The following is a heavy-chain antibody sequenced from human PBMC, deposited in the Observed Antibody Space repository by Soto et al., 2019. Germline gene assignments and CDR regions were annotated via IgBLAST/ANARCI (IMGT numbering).Heavy chain of an antibody. CDR1: GLTCSSYE. J-gene: IGHJ6*02. CDR3: AREAFRSSRWNYYYYGMDV. D-gene: IGHD6-13*01. CDR2: ISSSGSTI. Sequence: GSHRHSCAASGLTCSSYEMNWVSKAPGKGLEWVSYISSSGSTIYYADSVKGRFTISRDNAKNSLYLQMNSLRAEDTAVYYCAREAFRSSRWNYYYYGMDVWGQGTTVTVSS. V-gene: IGHV3-48*03.